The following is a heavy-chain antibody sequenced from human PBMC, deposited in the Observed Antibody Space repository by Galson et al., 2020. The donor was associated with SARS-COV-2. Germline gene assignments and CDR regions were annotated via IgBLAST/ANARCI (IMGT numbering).Heavy chain of an antibody. D-gene: IGHD1-26*01. V-gene: IGHV1-69*13. CDR3: AASIVGATQMDY. CDR2: IIPIFGTA. Sequence: SVKVSCKASGGTFSSYAISWVRQAPGQGLEWMGGIIPIFGTANYAQKFQGRVTITADESTSTAYMELSSLRSEDTAVYYCAASIVGATQMDYWGQGTLVTVSS. J-gene: IGHJ4*02. CDR1: GGTFSSYA.